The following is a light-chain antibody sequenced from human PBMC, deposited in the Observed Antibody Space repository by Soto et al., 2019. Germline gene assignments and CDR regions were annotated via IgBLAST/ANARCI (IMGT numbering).Light chain of an antibody. Sequence: QSVLTQPASVSGSPGQSITISCTGTSSDIGNYNYVSWYQQHPGKAPKLIIYEVSARPSGVSSRFSGSKSGNTASLTISGLQAEDEADYYCSSYTTSITLVVFGGGTKLTVL. CDR3: SSYTTSITLVV. V-gene: IGLV2-14*03. J-gene: IGLJ3*02. CDR1: SSDIGNYNY. CDR2: EVS.